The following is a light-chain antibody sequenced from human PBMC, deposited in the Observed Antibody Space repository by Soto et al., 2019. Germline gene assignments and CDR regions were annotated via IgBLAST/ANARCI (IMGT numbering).Light chain of an antibody. V-gene: IGLV2-14*01. J-gene: IGLJ1*01. CDR2: EVT. Sequence: SVLTQPASVSGSPGQSITVSCTGTSSDVGDYNYVSWHQQHPGKAPKLLLYEVTNRPSGISNRFSGSKSGNTASLTISGLQAGDEADYYCSSYTSSSTPYVFGPGTKVTVL. CDR3: SSYTSSSTPYV. CDR1: SSDVGDYNY.